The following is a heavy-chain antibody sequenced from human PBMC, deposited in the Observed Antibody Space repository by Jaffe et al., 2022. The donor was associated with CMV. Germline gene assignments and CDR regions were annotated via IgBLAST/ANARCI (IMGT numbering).Heavy chain of an antibody. CDR1: GGSFSAYY. J-gene: IGHJ4*02. D-gene: IGHD1-26*01. CDR2: VNHSGST. V-gene: IGHV4-34*01. CDR3: TRTPTGSYDDY. Sequence: QVQLQQWGAGLLKPSETLSLTCAVYGGSFSAYYWSWIRQPPGKGLEWIGEVNHSGSTSYNPSLKSRVTMSVDTSKNQFFLKLSSVTAADTAVYYCTRTPTGSYDDYWGQGTLVTVSS.